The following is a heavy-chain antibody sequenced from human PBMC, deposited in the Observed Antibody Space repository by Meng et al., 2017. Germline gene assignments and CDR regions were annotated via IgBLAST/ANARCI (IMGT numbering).Heavy chain of an antibody. CDR2: ISWNRGSI. J-gene: IGHJ6*02. CDR3: AKDRAVAKNGFYGMDV. V-gene: IGHV3-9*01. Sequence: GGSLRLSCAASGFTFDDYAMHWVRQAPGKDLEWVSGISWNRGSIGYADSVLGRFTISRDNAKNSLYLQMNSLRPEDTALYYCAKDRAVAKNGFYGMDVWGQGTTVTVS. D-gene: IGHD5-12*01. CDR1: GFTFDDYA.